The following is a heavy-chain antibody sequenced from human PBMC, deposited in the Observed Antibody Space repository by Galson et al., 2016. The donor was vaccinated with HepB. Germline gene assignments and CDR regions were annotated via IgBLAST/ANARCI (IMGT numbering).Heavy chain of an antibody. Sequence: LSLTCTVSGASVSSPSWWGWIRQPPGKGLEWLASVSNTGTTDYNPSLRSRVTISADTSKNHFSLRLSSVTAADTAVYYCAKTLTPTNQYFFNSWGQGTLVTVSS. CDR2: VSNTGTT. V-gene: IGHV4-39*02. CDR3: AKTLTPTNQYFFNS. D-gene: IGHD2-15*01. J-gene: IGHJ4*02. CDR1: GASVSSPSW.